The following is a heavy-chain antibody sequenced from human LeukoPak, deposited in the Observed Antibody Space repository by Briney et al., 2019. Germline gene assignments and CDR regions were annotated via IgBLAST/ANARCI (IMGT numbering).Heavy chain of an antibody. CDR2: IYSGGST. CDR1: GFTVSSNY. V-gene: IGHV3-66*04. J-gene: IGHJ4*02. CDR3: SRLAATLEFGY. D-gene: IGHD2-15*01. Sequence: GGSLRLSCAASGFTVSSNYMSWVRQAPGKGLEWVSVIYSGGSTYYADSVKGRFIISRDNFKNTLYLQMNSLRAEDTAVYYFSRLAATLEFGYWGQGTLVIVSS.